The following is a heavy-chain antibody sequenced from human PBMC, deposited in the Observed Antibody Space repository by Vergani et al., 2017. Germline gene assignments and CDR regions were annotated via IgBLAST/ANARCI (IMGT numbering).Heavy chain of an antibody. V-gene: IGHV3-30*01. CDR2: ISYDGSNK. D-gene: IGHD6-13*01. Sequence: QVQLVESGGGVVQPGRSLRLSCAASGFTFSSYAMHWVRQAPGKGLEWVAVISYDGSNKYYADSVKGRFTISRDNSKNTLYLQMNSLRAEDTAVYYCARDPDGSSWYAGPDYWGQGTLVTVSS. CDR1: GFTFSSYA. CDR3: ARDPDGSSWYAGPDY. J-gene: IGHJ4*02.